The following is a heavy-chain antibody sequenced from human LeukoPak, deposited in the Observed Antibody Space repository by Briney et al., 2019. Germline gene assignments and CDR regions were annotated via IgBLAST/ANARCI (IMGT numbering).Heavy chain of an antibody. V-gene: IGHV3-64D*06. CDR2: IGSSGIST. J-gene: IGHJ4*02. CDR1: GFTFRNYA. Sequence: GGSLRLSCSASGFTFRNYAMHWVRQAPGKGLEYVSAIGSSGISTYYADSVKGRFTISRENSKNTLYLQMSSLRPEDTAVYYCVNTHSSGSCDYWGQGTLVTVSS. CDR3: VNTHSSGSCDY. D-gene: IGHD3-10*01.